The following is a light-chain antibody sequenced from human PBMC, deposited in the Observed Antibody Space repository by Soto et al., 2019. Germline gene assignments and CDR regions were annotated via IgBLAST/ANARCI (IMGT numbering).Light chain of an antibody. CDR1: SSNIGAGYD. Sequence: QSALTQPPSVSGAPGQRVTTSCTGRSSNIGAGYDVHWYQQFPGTAPKLLIYGNINRPSGVPDRFSGSKSGTSASLAITGLQAEDEADYYCQSFDSSLSDSVVFGGGTQLTVL. CDR2: GNI. V-gene: IGLV1-40*01. J-gene: IGLJ2*01. CDR3: QSFDSSLSDSVV.